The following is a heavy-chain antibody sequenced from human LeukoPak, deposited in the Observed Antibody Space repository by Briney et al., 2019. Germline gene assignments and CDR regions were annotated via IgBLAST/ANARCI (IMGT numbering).Heavy chain of an antibody. CDR1: GYTFTSYD. Sequence: ASVKVSCKASGYTFTSYDINWVRQATGQGLEWMGWMNPNSGNTGCAQKFQGRVTITRNTSLSTAYMELSSLRSEDTAVYYCARAYGSGSYYFHYYYYMDVWGKGTTVTVSS. CDR2: MNPNSGNT. V-gene: IGHV1-8*03. J-gene: IGHJ6*03. CDR3: ARAYGSGSYYFHYYYYMDV. D-gene: IGHD3-10*01.